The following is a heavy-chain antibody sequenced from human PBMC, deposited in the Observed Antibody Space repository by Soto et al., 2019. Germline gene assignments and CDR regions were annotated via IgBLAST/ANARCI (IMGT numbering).Heavy chain of an antibody. CDR1: GYTFTSYY. CDR3: ARDHRTKYCSGGSCYSGYYYYYMDV. Sequence: GASVKVSCKASGYTFTSYYMHWVRQAPGQGLEWMGIINPSGGSTSYAQKFQGRVTMTRDTSTSTVYMELSSLRSEDTAVYYCARDHRTKYCSGGSCYSGYYYYYMDVWGKGTTVTVSS. J-gene: IGHJ6*03. CDR2: INPSGGST. V-gene: IGHV1-46*03. D-gene: IGHD2-15*01.